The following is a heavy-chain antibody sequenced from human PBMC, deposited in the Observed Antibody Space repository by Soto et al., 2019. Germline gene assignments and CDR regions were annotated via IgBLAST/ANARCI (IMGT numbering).Heavy chain of an antibody. D-gene: IGHD5-18*01. CDR3: ARGLRKWIQIWTTAGNWFEP. CDR2: MNPNSGNT. Sequence: ASVKVSCKASGYTFTSYDINWVGQAGGQGREWMGWMNPNSGNTGYAQKFQGRVTMTRNTSISTAYMELSSLRSEDTAVYYCARGLRKWIQIWTTAGNWFEPWGQGTLVTVSS. CDR1: GYTFTSYD. V-gene: IGHV1-8*01. J-gene: IGHJ5*02.